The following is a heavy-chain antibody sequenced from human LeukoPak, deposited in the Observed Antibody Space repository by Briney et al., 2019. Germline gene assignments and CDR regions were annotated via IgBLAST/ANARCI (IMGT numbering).Heavy chain of an antibody. CDR2: INHSGST. CDR1: GGSFSGYY. CDR3: ASALYGGNSGGYYYYYMDV. V-gene: IGHV4-34*01. J-gene: IGHJ6*03. Sequence: SETLSLTCAVYGGSFSGYYWGWIRQPPGKGLEWIGEINHSGSTNNNPSLRSRVTISVDTSKNQFSLKLSSVTAADTAVYYCASALYGGNSGGYYYYYMDVWGKGTTVTVSS. D-gene: IGHD4-23*01.